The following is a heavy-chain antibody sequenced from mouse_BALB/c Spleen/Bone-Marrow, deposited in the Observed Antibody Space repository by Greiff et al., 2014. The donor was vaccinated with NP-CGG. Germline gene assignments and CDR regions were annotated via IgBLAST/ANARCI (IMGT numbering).Heavy chain of an antibody. CDR2: INNGGGST. Sequence: EVQRVESGGGLVEPGGSLKLSCAASGFTFIAYTMSWVRQTPEKRLEWVAYINNGGGSTYYPDTVKGRFTISRDNAKNTLYLQMSSLKSEDTAMYYCARHGEERPVLAMDYWGQGTSVTVSP. CDR3: ARHGEERPVLAMDY. CDR1: GFTFIAYT. D-gene: IGHD2-14*01. J-gene: IGHJ4*01. V-gene: IGHV5-12-2*01.